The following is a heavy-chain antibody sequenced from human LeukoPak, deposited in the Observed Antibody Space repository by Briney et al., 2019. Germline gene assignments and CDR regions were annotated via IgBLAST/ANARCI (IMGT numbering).Heavy chain of an antibody. V-gene: IGHV1-2*04. Sequence: ASVKVSCKASGYTFTSYAMNWVRQAPGQGLEWMGWINPNSGGTNYAQKFQGWVTMTRDTSISTAHMELSRLRSDDTAVYYCARAPLRNHSGSYTDAFDIWGQGTMVTVSS. J-gene: IGHJ3*02. CDR3: ARAPLRNHSGSYTDAFDI. D-gene: IGHD1-26*01. CDR1: GYTFTSYA. CDR2: INPNSGGT.